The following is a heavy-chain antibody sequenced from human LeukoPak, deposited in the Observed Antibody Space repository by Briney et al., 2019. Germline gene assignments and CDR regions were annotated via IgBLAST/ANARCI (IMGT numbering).Heavy chain of an antibody. CDR3: AREATATVRDLDY. CDR2: IMPNTGDT. CDR1: GYIFDGYY. Sequence: GAAVTVSCKAAGYIFDGYYIHWGRQAPGQGLEWMGWIMPNTGDTNYAQRFLGRDTMTRDTSISTAYMELTRLRSDDKAVYYCAREATATVRDLDYWGQGTLVTVSS. V-gene: IGHV1-2*02. D-gene: IGHD5-18*01. J-gene: IGHJ4*02.